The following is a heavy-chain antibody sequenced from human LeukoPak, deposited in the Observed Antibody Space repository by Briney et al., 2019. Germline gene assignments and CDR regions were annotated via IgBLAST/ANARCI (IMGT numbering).Heavy chain of an antibody. V-gene: IGHV4-61*02. CDR1: GGSISSGSYY. J-gene: IGHJ6*03. Sequence: SQTLSLTCTVSGGSISSGSYYWSWIRQPAGKGLEWIGRIYTSGSTNYNPSLKSRVTISVDTSKNQFSLKLSSVTAADTAVYYCARTTVTTSHYYYYYYTDVWGKGTTVTVSS. CDR3: ARTTVTTSHYYYYYYTDV. CDR2: IYTSGST. D-gene: IGHD4-17*01.